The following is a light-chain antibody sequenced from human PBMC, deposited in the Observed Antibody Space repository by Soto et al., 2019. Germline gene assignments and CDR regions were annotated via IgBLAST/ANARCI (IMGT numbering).Light chain of an antibody. J-gene: IGKJ4*01. Sequence: EIVLTQSPGTLSLSPGERATLSCRASQSVKSNYLAWYQQKPGQPPILLIHLTSTRATGIPDRFSGSGSGTDSTLTITRLEPDDFAVYYCQQYGDSLSFGGGTTVEIK. CDR2: LTS. V-gene: IGKV3-20*01. CDR1: QSVKSNY. CDR3: QQYGDSLS.